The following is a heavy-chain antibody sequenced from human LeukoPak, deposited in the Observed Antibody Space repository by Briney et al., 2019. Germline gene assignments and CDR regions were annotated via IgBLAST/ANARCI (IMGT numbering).Heavy chain of an antibody. J-gene: IGHJ6*04. D-gene: IGHD3-22*01. CDR3: AKDQIGYDSSGYPVDV. CDR1: GFTCSGCG. V-gene: IGHV3-30*02. Sequence: GGSLRLSCAASGFTCSGCGMHWVRQAPGKGLEWVAFIRSAGTNTYYADSVKGRFTISRDNSKNTLYLQMNSLRAEDTAVYYCAKDQIGYDSSGYPVDVWGKGTTVTVSS. CDR2: IRSAGTNT.